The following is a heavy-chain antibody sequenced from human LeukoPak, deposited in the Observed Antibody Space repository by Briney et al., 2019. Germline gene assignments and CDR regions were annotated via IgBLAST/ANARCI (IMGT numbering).Heavy chain of an antibody. D-gene: IGHD1-26*01. V-gene: IGHV4-30-4*08. CDR1: GGSISSGDYY. CDR2: IYYSGST. J-gene: IGHJ6*03. Sequence: SQTLSLTCTVSGGSISSGDYYWSWIRQPPGKGLEWNGYIYYSGSTYYNPSLKSRVTISVDTSKNQFSLKLSSVTAADTAVYYCARDLKGATPYYYYYYMDVWGKGTTVTVSS. CDR3: ARDLKGATPYYYYYYMDV.